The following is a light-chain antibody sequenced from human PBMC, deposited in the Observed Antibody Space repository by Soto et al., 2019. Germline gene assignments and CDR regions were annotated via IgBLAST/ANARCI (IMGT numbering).Light chain of an antibody. J-gene: IGKJ5*01. CDR2: DAS. Sequence: DIVLTQSPATLSLSPGERATLSCRASQSVRSYLAWYQQKPGQAPRLLIYDASHRATGIPARFSGSGSGTDFTLTISSLEPEDFAVYYCQQRSNWPPITFGQGTRLEIK. CDR3: QQRSNWPPIT. CDR1: QSVRSY. V-gene: IGKV3-11*01.